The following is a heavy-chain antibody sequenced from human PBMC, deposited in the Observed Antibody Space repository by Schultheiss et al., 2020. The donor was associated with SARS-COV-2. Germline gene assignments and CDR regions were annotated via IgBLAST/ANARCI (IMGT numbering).Heavy chain of an antibody. CDR1: GFTFSSYA. J-gene: IGHJ4*02. D-gene: IGHD1-1*01. Sequence: GGSLRLSCAASGFTFSSYAMHWVRQAPGKGLEWVAVISYDGSNKYYADSVKGRFTISRDNSKNTLYLQMNSLRAEDTAVYYCARGTTKAAYWGQGTLVTVSS. CDR3: ARGTTKAAY. V-gene: IGHV3-30*01. CDR2: ISYDGSNK.